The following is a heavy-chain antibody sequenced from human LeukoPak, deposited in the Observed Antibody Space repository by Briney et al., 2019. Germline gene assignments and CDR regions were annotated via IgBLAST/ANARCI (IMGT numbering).Heavy chain of an antibody. D-gene: IGHD3-10*01. J-gene: IGHJ6*02. CDR1: GGSFSGYY. V-gene: IGHV4-34*01. Sequence: SETLSLTCAVYGGSFSGYYWSWIRQPPGKGLEWIGEINHSGSTNYNPSLKSRVTISVDTSKNQFSLKLSPVTAADTAVYYCARGRVILLWFGELLGYGMDVWGQGTTVTVSS. CDR3: ARGRVILLWFGELLGYGMDV. CDR2: INHSGST.